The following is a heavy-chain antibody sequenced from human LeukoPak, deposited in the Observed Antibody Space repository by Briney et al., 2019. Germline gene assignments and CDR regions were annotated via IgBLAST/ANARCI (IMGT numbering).Heavy chain of an antibody. CDR2: ISHDGNSK. J-gene: IGHJ4*02. CDR3: VRQFAS. Sequence: GGSLRLSCAASGFTLSTYGMHWVRQAPGKGLEWVAMISHDGNSKQYADFAKGRFTISRDNGKSSLYLQMNSLRVEDTALYYCVRQFASWGQGTLVTVSS. V-gene: IGHV3-30*03. CDR1: GFTLSTYG.